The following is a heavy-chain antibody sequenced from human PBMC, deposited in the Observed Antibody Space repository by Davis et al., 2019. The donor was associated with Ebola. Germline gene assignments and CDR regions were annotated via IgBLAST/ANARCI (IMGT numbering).Heavy chain of an antibody. CDR3: AREITYPGPADYYGMDV. CDR1: GFTFSSYW. CDR2: IKQDGSEK. J-gene: IGHJ6*02. D-gene: IGHD6-25*01. Sequence: PGGSLRLSCAASGFTFSSYWMSWVRQAPGKGLEWVANIKQDGSEKYYVDSVKGRFTISRDNAKNSLYLQMNSLRAEDTAVYYCAREITYPGPADYYGMDVWGQGTTVTVSS. V-gene: IGHV3-7*01.